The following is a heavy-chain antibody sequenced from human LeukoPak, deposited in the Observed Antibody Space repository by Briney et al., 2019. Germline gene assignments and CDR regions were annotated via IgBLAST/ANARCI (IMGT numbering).Heavy chain of an antibody. Sequence: GSLRLSCAASGFTFSSYGMHWVRQAPGKGLEWVAVISYDGSNKYYADSVKGRFTISRDNSKNTLYLQMNSLRAEDTAVYYCAKTSVWFGELLWLDYWGQGTLVTVSS. D-gene: IGHD3-10*01. CDR3: AKTSVWFGELLWLDY. CDR2: ISYDGSNK. CDR1: GFTFSSYG. J-gene: IGHJ4*02. V-gene: IGHV3-30*18.